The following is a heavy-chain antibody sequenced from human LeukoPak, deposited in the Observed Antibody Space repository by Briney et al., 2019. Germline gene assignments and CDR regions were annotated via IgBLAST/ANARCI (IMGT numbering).Heavy chain of an antibody. V-gene: IGHV3-21*01. Sequence: PGGSLRLSCAASGFTFSSYSMNWVRQAPGKGLEWVSSISSSSSYIYYADSVKGRFTISRDNAKNSLYLQMNSLRAEDTAVYYCARDVGGVDTAMDDAFDIWGQGTMVTASS. CDR2: ISSSSSYI. D-gene: IGHD5-18*01. CDR1: GFTFSSYS. CDR3: ARDVGGVDTAMDDAFDI. J-gene: IGHJ3*02.